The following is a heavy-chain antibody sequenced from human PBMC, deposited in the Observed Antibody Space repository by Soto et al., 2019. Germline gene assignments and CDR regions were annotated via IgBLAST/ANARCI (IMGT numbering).Heavy chain of an antibody. J-gene: IGHJ6*02. D-gene: IGHD6-13*01. CDR2: ISGSGGST. V-gene: IGHV3-23*01. CDR1: GFTFSSYA. Sequence: GGSLRLSCAASGFTFSSYAMSWVRQAPGKGLEWVSAISGSGGSTYYADSVKGRFTISRDNSKNTLYLQMNSLRAEDPAVYYCAKSKAAAGRSTCYYYYGMDVWGQGTTVTVSS. CDR3: AKSKAAAGRSTCYYYYGMDV.